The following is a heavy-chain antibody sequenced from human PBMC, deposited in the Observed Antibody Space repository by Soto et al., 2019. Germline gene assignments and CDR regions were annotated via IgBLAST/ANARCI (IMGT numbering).Heavy chain of an antibody. CDR2: IYYTGST. Sequence: QLQVQESGPGLVKPSETLSLTCTVSGGSISSSAYFWGWIRQPPGKGLEWIGNIYYTGSTSYNPSLKSRITISRDTSKNRFSLKLSSVPAADPSVYFCARIYSGYADAGAVDIWGPGTIVTVSS. CDR3: ARIYSGYADAGAVDI. J-gene: IGHJ3*02. D-gene: IGHD5-12*01. CDR1: GGSISSSAYF. V-gene: IGHV4-39*01.